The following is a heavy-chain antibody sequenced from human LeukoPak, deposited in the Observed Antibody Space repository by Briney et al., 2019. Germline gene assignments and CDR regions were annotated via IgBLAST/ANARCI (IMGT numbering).Heavy chain of an antibody. J-gene: IGHJ5*02. CDR2: INPNSGGT. CDR3: ARGARYCSGGSCLAWFDP. V-gene: IGHV1-2*02. CDR1: GYTFTGYY. Sequence: ASVKVSCKAPGYTFTGYYMHWVRQAPGQGLEWMGWINPNSGGTNYAQKFQGRVTMTRDTSISTAYMELSRLRSDDTAVYYCARGARYCSGGSCLAWFDPWGQGTLVTVSS. D-gene: IGHD2-15*01.